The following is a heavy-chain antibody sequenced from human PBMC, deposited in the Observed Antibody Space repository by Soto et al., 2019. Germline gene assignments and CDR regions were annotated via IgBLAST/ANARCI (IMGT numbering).Heavy chain of an antibody. CDR1: GDSISNKNYH. CDR3: ARDQEPLYCSSTSCYSPGRWFDP. V-gene: IGHV4-39*02. J-gene: IGHJ5*02. D-gene: IGHD2-2*01. Sequence: PSETLSLTCTVSGDSISNKNYHWGWTRQPPGKGLEWIGTVYSNGHTYYNPSPKSRLAMAVDTSKNQFSLSLISVTAADTAVYFCARDQEPLYCSSTSCYSPGRWFDPWGQGPLVTVSS. CDR2: VYSNGHT.